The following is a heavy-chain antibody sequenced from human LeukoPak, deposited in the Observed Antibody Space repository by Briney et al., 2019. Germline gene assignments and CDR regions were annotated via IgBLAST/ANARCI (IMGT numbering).Heavy chain of an antibody. Sequence: GGSLRLSCAASGFTFTSYAMSWVRQAPGKGLEWVSGITGSGRNTYYADSVKGRFTISRDNSKNTLDLQMHSLRVEDTAVYYCVKDPKSGTDPPTGDHCGQGTLVTVSS. CDR1: GFTFTSYA. CDR3: VKDPKSGTDPPTGDH. D-gene: IGHD3-10*01. J-gene: IGHJ4*02. CDR2: ITGSGRNT. V-gene: IGHV3-23*01.